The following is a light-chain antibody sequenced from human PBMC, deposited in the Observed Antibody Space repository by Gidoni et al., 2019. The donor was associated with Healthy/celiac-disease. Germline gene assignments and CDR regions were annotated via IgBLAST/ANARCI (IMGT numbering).Light chain of an antibody. CDR3: QQYNSYPWT. J-gene: IGKJ1*01. CDR1: QSISSW. Sequence: DIQMTQSPSTLSASVGDRVTITGRASQSISSWLAWYQQKPGKAPKLLIYDASRLESGVPSRFSGSGSGTEFNLTISSLQADDFATYYCQQYNSYPWTFGQGTKVEIK. CDR2: DAS. V-gene: IGKV1-5*01.